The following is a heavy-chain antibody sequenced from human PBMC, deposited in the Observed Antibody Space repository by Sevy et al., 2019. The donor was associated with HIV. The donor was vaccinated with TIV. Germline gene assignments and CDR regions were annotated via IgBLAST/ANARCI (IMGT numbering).Heavy chain of an antibody. CDR3: ARDIYHSSGYYPGGFDY. V-gene: IGHV3-53*01. CDR2: IYSGGRT. J-gene: IGHJ4*02. Sequence: GGSLRLSCAASGFTVSNNYMSWVRQAPGKGLEWVSVIYSGGRTDYADSVKGRFTIFRDNSENTLDLQMNSLRAEDTAVYYCARDIYHSSGYYPGGFDYWGQGTLVTVSS. D-gene: IGHD3-22*01. CDR1: GFTVSNNY.